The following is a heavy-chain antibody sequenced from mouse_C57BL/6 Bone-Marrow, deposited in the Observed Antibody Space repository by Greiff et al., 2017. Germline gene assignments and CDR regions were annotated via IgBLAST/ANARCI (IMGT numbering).Heavy chain of an antibody. CDR1: GFNIKDDY. D-gene: IGHD1-1*01. CDR3: TTGVYYGSSYPYYFDY. V-gene: IGHV14-4*01. CDR2: IDPENGDT. Sequence: EVQLQQSGAELVRPGASVKLSCTASGFNIKDDYMHWVKQRPEQGLEWIGWIDPENGDTEYASKFQGKATITADTSSNTAYLQLSSLTSEDTAVYYCTTGVYYGSSYPYYFDYWGQGTTRTVSS. J-gene: IGHJ2*01.